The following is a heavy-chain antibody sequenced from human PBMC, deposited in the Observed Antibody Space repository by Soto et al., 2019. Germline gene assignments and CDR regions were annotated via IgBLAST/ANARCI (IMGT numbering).Heavy chain of an antibody. Sequence: SETLSLTCTVSGGSVSSGSYYWSWIRQPPGKGLEWIGYIYYSGSTNYNPSLKSRVTISVDTSKNQFSLKPSSVTAADTAVYYCARDLVGYCSGGSCYYDDAFDIWGQGTMVTVSS. J-gene: IGHJ3*02. CDR1: GGSVSSGSYY. V-gene: IGHV4-61*01. CDR2: IYYSGST. CDR3: ARDLVGYCSGGSCYYDDAFDI. D-gene: IGHD2-15*01.